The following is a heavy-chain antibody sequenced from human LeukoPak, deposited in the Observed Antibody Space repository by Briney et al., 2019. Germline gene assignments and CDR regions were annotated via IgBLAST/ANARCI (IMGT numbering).Heavy chain of an antibody. V-gene: IGHV4-59*02. CDR3: ATPHDYSNYNPVDGWIDP. CDR2: FYYTGST. D-gene: IGHD4-11*01. Sequence: SETLSLTCTVSGVSVTSDYLNWIRQPPGKGLEWIACFYYTGSTNYNPSLKTRVTISIDTPKNQFSLWLSSVTAADTAVYYCATPHDYSNYNPVDGWIDPWGQGTLVTVS. CDR1: GVSVTSDY. J-gene: IGHJ5*02.